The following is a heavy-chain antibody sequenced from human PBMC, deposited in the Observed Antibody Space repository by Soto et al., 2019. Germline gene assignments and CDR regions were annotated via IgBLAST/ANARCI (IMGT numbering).Heavy chain of an antibody. CDR3: ASDHRKNSGTQDARSWFRH. J-gene: IGHJ5*02. CDR2: INPSGDSR. Sequence: SVKVSCKASGFSFSDDFMHWVRQAPGQGLDWMGIINPSGDSRNYAQKFQGRVTITRDTSTSTVYMELSSLRYEATAVYSCASDHRKNSGTQDARSWFRHWRPGTPVTVSS. D-gene: IGHD6-6*01. CDR1: GFSFSDDF. V-gene: IGHV1-46*01.